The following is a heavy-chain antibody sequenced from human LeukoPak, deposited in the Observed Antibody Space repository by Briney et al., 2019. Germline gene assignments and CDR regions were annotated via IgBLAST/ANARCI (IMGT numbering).Heavy chain of an antibody. D-gene: IGHD3-10*01. V-gene: IGHV1-18*01. CDR3: ARVTSVGGSGSYYNWFDP. Sequence: ASVKVSCKASGYTLTSYGISWVRQAPGQGLEWMGWINAYNGNTNYAQKLQGRVTMTTDTSTSTVYLQLKSLRAEDTAVYYCARVTSVGGSGSYYNWFDPWGQGTLVTVSS. CDR2: INAYNGNT. CDR1: GYTLTSYG. J-gene: IGHJ5*02.